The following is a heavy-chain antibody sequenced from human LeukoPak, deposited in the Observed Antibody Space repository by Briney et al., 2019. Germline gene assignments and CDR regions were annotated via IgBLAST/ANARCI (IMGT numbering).Heavy chain of an antibody. D-gene: IGHD3-10*01. Sequence: GGSLRLSCAASGFTVSSNYMSWVRQAPGKGLEWVSVIYSGGSTYYADSVKGRFTISRDNSKNTLYLQMNSLRAEDTAVYYCARAAPTMVRGVDFDYWGQGTLVTVSS. J-gene: IGHJ4*02. CDR2: IYSGGST. CDR3: ARAAPTMVRGVDFDY. V-gene: IGHV3-66*01. CDR1: GFTVSSNY.